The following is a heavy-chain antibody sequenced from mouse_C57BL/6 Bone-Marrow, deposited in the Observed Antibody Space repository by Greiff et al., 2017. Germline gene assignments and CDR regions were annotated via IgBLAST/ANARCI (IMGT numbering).Heavy chain of an antibody. CDR1: GFNIKNTY. CDR3: ARDDSYFWDFDV. CDR2: IDPANGNT. D-gene: IGHD2-3*01. V-gene: IGHV14-3*01. Sequence: EVQLQQSVAELVRPGASVKLSCTASGFNIKNTYMHWVKQRPEQGLEWIGRIDPANGNTKYAPKFQGKAPITIDTSYNTAYLQHSSLTSVDTDIYYCARDDSYFWDFDVWGTGTTVTVSS. J-gene: IGHJ1*03.